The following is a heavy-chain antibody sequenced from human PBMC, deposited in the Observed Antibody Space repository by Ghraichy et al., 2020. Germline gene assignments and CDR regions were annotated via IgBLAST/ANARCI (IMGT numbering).Heavy chain of an antibody. CDR1: GGSFSGYY. J-gene: IGHJ6*02. Sequence: SQTLSLTCAVYGGSFSGYYWSWIRQPPGKGLEWIGEINHSGSTNYNPSLKSRVTISVDTSKNQFSLKLSSVTAADTAVYYCARDLSKRITMVRGGYYGMDVWGQGTTVTVSS. D-gene: IGHD3-10*01. V-gene: IGHV4-34*01. CDR3: ARDLSKRITMVRGGYYGMDV. CDR2: INHSGST.